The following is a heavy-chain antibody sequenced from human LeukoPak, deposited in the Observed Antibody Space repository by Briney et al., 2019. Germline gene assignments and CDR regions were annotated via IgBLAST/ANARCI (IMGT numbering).Heavy chain of an antibody. CDR2: INSDGSIT. D-gene: IGHD5-24*01. CDR3: ARSRDGYNREFDY. Sequence: GGSLRLSCADSGFTFSTYWMHWVRQAPGKGLVWVSRINSDGSITTYADSVKGRFTISRDNAKNSLYLQMNSLRAEDTAVYYCARSRDGYNREFDYWGQGTLVTVSS. J-gene: IGHJ4*02. V-gene: IGHV3-74*01. CDR1: GFTFSTYW.